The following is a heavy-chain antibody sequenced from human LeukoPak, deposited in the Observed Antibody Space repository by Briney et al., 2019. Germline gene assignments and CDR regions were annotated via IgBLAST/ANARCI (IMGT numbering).Heavy chain of an antibody. CDR1: GGTFSDYA. CDR2: IIPIFGTA. D-gene: IGHD2-2*01. J-gene: IGHJ6*03. CDR3: ARGDCSSTSCYFPYYYYYMDV. Sequence: ASVKVSCKASGGTFSDYAISWVRQAPGQGLEWMGGIIPIFGTANYAQKFQGRVTITADESTSTAYMELSSLRSEDTAVYYCARGDCSSTSCYFPYYYYYMDVWGKGTTVTVSS. V-gene: IGHV1-69*13.